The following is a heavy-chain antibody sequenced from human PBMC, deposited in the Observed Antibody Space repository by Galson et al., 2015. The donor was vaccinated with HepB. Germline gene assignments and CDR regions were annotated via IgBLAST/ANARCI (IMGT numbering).Heavy chain of an antibody. V-gene: IGHV5-51*03. CDR1: GYSFNTHW. Sequence: QSGAEVKKPGESLKISCRGYGYSFNTHWIAWVRLMPGKGLEWMGIIYPDDSDTKYSPSFQGQVTISADKSIATAYLQWRTLQASDTAMYYCARWGGGDADGLDVWGQGTTVTVS. J-gene: IGHJ6*02. D-gene: IGHD3-10*01. CDR3: ARWGGGDADGLDV. CDR2: IYPDDSDT.